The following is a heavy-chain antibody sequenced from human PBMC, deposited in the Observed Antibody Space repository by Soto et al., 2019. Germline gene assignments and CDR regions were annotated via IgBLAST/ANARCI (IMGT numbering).Heavy chain of an antibody. J-gene: IGHJ6*02. V-gene: IGHV3-33*05. Sequence: GGSLRLPCAASAFTFSSYGMNWVRQAPGKGLEWVAVISYDGSNKYYADSVKGRFTISRDNAKNTLFLQMNSLRAEDTAVYYCARESHCSGGSCYYSVGYYYYGMDVWGQGTTVTVSS. CDR3: ARESHCSGGSCYYSVGYYYYGMDV. D-gene: IGHD2-15*01. CDR1: AFTFSSYG. CDR2: ISYDGSNK.